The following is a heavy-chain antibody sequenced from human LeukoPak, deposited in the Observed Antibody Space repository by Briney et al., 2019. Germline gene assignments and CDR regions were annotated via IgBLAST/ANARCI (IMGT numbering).Heavy chain of an antibody. J-gene: IGHJ6*02. D-gene: IGHD3-22*01. CDR3: ARGSSITMSYYYYYGMDV. CDR1: GFTFSSYG. CDR2: IWYDGSNK. Sequence: GGSLRLSCAASGFTFSSYGMHWVRQAPGKGLEWVAVIWYDGSNKYYADSVKGRFTISRDNSKNTLYLQMNSLRAEDTAVHYCARGSSITMSYYYYYGMDVWGQGTTVTVSS. V-gene: IGHV3-33*01.